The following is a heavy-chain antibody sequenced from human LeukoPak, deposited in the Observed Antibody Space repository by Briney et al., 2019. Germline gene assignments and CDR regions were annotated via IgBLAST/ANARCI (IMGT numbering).Heavy chain of an antibody. CDR2: IRFDGSNN. V-gene: IGHV3-30*02. CDR3: ARAVRSITTCFDY. J-gene: IGHJ4*02. CDR1: GFTFNSYG. D-gene: IGHD3-22*01. Sequence: PGGSLRLSCAASGFTFNSYGIHWVRQAPGKGLEWVAFIRFDGSNNYYADSVKGRFTISRDNAKSSLYLQMNSLRAEDTAVYYCARAVRSITTCFDYWGQGTLVTVSS.